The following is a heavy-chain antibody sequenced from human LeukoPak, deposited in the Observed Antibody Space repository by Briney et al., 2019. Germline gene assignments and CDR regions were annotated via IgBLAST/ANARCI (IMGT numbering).Heavy chain of an antibody. Sequence: GSLRLSCAASGFTFSSYEMNWVRQAPGKGLEWVGEIYHSGSTNYNPSLKSRVTISVDKSKNQFSLKLSSVTAADTAVYYCARGQYYGSGRFDYWGQGTLVTVSS. CDR1: GFTFSSYEM. D-gene: IGHD3-10*01. CDR3: ARGQYYGSGRFDY. V-gene: IGHV4-4*02. CDR2: IYHSGST. J-gene: IGHJ4*02.